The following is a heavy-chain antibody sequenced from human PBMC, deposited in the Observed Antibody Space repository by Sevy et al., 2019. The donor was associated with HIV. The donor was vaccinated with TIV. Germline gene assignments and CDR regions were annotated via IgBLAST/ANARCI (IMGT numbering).Heavy chain of an antibody. CDR1: GGSINSDH. V-gene: IGHV4-59*08. J-gene: IGHJ3*02. Sequence: SESLSLTCTVSGGSINSDHWNWIRQPPGKGLEWIGYVYYTGGTNYNPSLKNRVTISVDRTKNQFSLKLTSVPAADTAMYYCARRNDFDIWGQGTMVTVSS. CDR3: ARRNDFDI. CDR2: VYYTGGT.